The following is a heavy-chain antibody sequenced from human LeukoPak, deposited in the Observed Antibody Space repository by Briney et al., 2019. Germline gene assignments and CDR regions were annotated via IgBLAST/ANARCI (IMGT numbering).Heavy chain of an antibody. D-gene: IGHD5-12*01. CDR3: ARLRLRVLMFDY. CDR1: GGSISSSSYY. J-gene: IGHJ4*02. V-gene: IGHV4-39*01. Sequence: SETLSLTCTVSGGSISSSSYYWGWIRQPPGKGQEWIGSIYYSGSTYYNPSLKSRVTISVDTSKNQFSLKLSSVTAADTAVYYCARLRLRVLMFDYWGQGTLVTVSS. CDR2: IYYSGST.